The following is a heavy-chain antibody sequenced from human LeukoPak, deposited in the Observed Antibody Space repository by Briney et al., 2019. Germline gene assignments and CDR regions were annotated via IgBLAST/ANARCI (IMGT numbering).Heavy chain of an antibody. V-gene: IGHV4-34*01. D-gene: IGHD3-22*01. J-gene: IGHJ4*02. Sequence: SETLSLTCAVYGGSFSGYFWNWVRQPPGKGLEWIGEINHSGSTNYNPSLKSRVTISVDTSKNQFSLKLSSVTAADTAVYYCARLGRGRWLRSFDYWGQGTLVTVSS. CDR1: GGSFSGYF. CDR2: INHSGST. CDR3: ARLGRGRWLRSFDY.